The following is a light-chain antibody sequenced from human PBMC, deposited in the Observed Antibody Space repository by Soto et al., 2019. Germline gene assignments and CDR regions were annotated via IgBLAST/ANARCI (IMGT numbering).Light chain of an antibody. CDR1: QSISSY. CDR2: AAS. CDR3: KQSYSTPRT. J-gene: IGKJ1*01. V-gene: IGKV1-39*01. Sequence: DIQMTQSPSSLSASVGDRVTITCRASQSISSYLNWYQQKPGKAPKLLIYAASSLQSGVPSRFSRSGSGKDFTLTISSLQPEDYATYYCKQSYSTPRTFGQGTKVEIX.